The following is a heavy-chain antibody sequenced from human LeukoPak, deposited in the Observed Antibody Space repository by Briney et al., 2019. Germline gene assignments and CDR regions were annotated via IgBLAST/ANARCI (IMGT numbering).Heavy chain of an antibody. J-gene: IGHJ5*02. D-gene: IGHD2-15*01. Sequence: GGSLRLSCAASGFTFSSYSMNWVRQAPGKGLEWVSSISSSSSYIYYADSVKGRFTISRHNSKNTLYLQMNSLRAEDTAVYYCARALRYCSGGSCYNWFDPWGQGTLVTVSS. CDR3: ARALRYCSGGSCYNWFDP. V-gene: IGHV3-21*04. CDR1: GFTFSSYS. CDR2: ISSSSSYI.